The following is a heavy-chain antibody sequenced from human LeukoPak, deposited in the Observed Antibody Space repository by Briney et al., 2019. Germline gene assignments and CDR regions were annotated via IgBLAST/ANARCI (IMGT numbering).Heavy chain of an antibody. D-gene: IGHD5-24*01. CDR1: GGSISSGSYY. CDR2: IYTSGST. V-gene: IGHV4-61*02. J-gene: IGHJ4*02. CDR3: ATGRWLQLPFDY. Sequence: TLSLTCTVSGGSISSGSYYWSWIRQPAGKGLEWIGRIYTSGSTNYNPSLKSRVTISVDTSKNQFSLKLSSVTAADTAVYYCATGRWLQLPFDYWGQGTLVTVSS.